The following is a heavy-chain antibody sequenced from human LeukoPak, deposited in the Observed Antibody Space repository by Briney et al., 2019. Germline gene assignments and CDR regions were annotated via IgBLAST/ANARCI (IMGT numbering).Heavy chain of an antibody. V-gene: IGHV3-30*04. Sequence: GGSLRLSCAASGFTFSSYAMHWVRQAPGKGLEWVTIISYDGSLKYYADSVKGRFTISRDNSKNSLYLQMNSLRAEDTAVYYCARDTAPPDTVTDYWGQGTLVTVSS. D-gene: IGHD4-17*01. J-gene: IGHJ4*02. CDR3: ARDTAPPDTVTDY. CDR2: ISYDGSLK. CDR1: GFTFSSYA.